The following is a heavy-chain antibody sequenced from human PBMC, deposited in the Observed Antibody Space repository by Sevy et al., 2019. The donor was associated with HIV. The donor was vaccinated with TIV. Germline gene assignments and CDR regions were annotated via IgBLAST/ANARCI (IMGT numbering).Heavy chain of an antibody. Sequence: ETLSLTCAVHDGSFSGYYWNWIRQLPGKGLEWVSVISYSGGSTYYADSVRGQFTISRDNSKNTLYLQMNSLRVEDTAVYYCAKDRVSGTYYTGDFDYWGQGTLVTVSS. CDR3: AKDRVSGTYYTGDFDY. CDR1: DGSFSGYY. V-gene: IGHV3-23*01. D-gene: IGHD3-10*01. J-gene: IGHJ4*02. CDR2: ISYSGGST.